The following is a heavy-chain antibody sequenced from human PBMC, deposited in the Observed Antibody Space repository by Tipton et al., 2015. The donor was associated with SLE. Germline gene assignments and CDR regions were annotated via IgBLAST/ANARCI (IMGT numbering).Heavy chain of an antibody. CDR2: IYYSGST. CDR1: GGSISSHY. Sequence: LSLTCTVSGGSISSHYWSWIRQPPGKGPEWIGYIYYSGSTNYNPSLKSRVTMSVDTSKNQFSLKLSSVTAADTAVYYCARDRGGGPTPDAFDIWGQGTMVTVSS. J-gene: IGHJ3*02. CDR3: ARDRGGGPTPDAFDI. V-gene: IGHV4-59*11. D-gene: IGHD3-10*01.